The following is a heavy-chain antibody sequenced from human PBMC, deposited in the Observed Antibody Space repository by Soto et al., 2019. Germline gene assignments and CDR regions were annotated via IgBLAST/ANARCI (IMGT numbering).Heavy chain of an antibody. CDR3: VKVGIGRAPGLDS. CDR2: ISDGPDGA. Sequence: EVQLLESGGGLIQPGGSLRLSCAASGFTFSSFAMTWVRQAPGKGLQWISSISDGPDGAYYADSVKGRFTISRDNSKNTLSLQMDILRPDDWSLYFWVKVGIGRAPGLDSWGKGTLVIVSS. CDR1: GFTFSSFA. V-gene: IGHV3-23*01. D-gene: IGHD1-1*01. J-gene: IGHJ4*02.